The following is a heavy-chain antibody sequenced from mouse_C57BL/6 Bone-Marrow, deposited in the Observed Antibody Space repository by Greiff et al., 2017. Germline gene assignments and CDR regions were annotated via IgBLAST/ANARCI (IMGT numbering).Heavy chain of an antibody. CDR3: ARRGTTWYAMDY. V-gene: IGHV1-63*01. D-gene: IGHD1-1*01. J-gene: IGHJ4*01. Sequence: QVQLQQPGAELVRPGTSVKMSCKASGYTFTNYWIGWAKQRPGHGLEWIGDIYPGGGYTNYNEKFKGKATLTADKSSSTAYMQFSSLTSEDSAIYYCARRGTTWYAMDYWGQGTSVTVSS. CDR1: GYTFTNYW. CDR2: IYPGGGYT.